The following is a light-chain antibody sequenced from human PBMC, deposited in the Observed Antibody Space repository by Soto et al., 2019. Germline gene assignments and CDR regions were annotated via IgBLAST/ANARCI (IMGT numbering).Light chain of an antibody. V-gene: IGKV1-5*01. J-gene: IGKJ5*01. Sequence: DIQMTQSPSTLSASVGDRVTITCRASQSISNWLAWYQQKPGKAPTLLIYDVSRLESGVPSRFSGSGSGTEFTLTISGLLPEDFAAYHCQQLYTLPFTFGQGTRLEI. CDR2: DVS. CDR3: QQLYTLPFT. CDR1: QSISNW.